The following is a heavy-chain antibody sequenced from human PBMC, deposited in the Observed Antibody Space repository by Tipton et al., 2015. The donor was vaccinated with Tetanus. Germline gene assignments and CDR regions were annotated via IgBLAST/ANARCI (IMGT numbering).Heavy chain of an antibody. V-gene: IGHV4-34*01. D-gene: IGHD3-22*01. CDR1: GGSFSGYY. Sequence: TLSLTCAVYGGSFSGYYWSWIRQSPGKGLEWIGEINHSGSINYNPSIKSRVTISVDTSKNQFSLKLNSVTAADTAVYYCARGSLMEYDTSDTAHQWFDTWGQGTLVTVSS. CDR2: INHSGSI. CDR3: ARGSLMEYDTSDTAHQWFDT. J-gene: IGHJ5*02.